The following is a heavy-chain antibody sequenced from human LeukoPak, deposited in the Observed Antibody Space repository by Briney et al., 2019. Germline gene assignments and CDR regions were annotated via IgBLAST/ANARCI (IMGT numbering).Heavy chain of an antibody. D-gene: IGHD3-10*01. CDR1: GFTFNSYA. CDR2: ISGNGGGST. V-gene: IGHV3-23*01. CDR3: AKFGPPRGGLEYFHH. Sequence: PGGSLRLSCAASGFTFNSYAMSWVRQAPGKGLEWVSGISGNGGGSTYYADSVRGRFTISRDRSKSTLYLQMNSLRAEDTAIYYCAKFGPPRGGLEYFHHWGQGTLVTVSS. J-gene: IGHJ1*01.